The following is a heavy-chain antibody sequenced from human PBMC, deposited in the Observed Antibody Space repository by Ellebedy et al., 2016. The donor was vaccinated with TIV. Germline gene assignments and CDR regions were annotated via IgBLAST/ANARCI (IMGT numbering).Heavy chain of an antibody. CDR3: ARASVVAAILYYYYGMDV. Sequence: SETLSLTXAVSGGSISSSNWWSWVRQPPGKGLEWIGEIYHSGSTNYNPSLKSRVTISVDKSKNQFSLKLSSVTAADTAVYYCARASVVAAILYYYYGMDVWGQGTTVTVS. D-gene: IGHD2-15*01. J-gene: IGHJ6*02. CDR1: GGSISSSNW. V-gene: IGHV4-4*02. CDR2: IYHSGST.